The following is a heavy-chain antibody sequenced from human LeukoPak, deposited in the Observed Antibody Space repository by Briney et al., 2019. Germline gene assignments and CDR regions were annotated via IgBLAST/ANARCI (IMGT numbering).Heavy chain of an antibody. CDR1: GGSIRSYY. Sequence: SETLSLTCTVSGGSIRSYYWSWIRQPPGKGLEWIGYIYYSGSTNYNPSLKSRVTISVDTSKNQFSLKLSSVTAADTAVYYCVRLDYYYGMDVWGQGTTVTVSS. CDR3: VRLDYYYGMDV. CDR2: IYYSGST. J-gene: IGHJ6*02. V-gene: IGHV4-59*01.